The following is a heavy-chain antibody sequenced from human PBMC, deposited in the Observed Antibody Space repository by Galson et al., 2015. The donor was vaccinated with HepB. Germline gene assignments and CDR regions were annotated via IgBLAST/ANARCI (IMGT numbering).Heavy chain of an antibody. CDR1: GFTFSNAW. Sequence: SLRLSCAASGFTFSNAWMTWVRQAPGKGLEWVGRITDGGTTDYAAPVKGRFTISRDDSKNTLYLEMNSLKTEDTAVYYCTPHPNRSPGDYWGQGTLVTVSS. CDR2: ITDGGTT. CDR3: TPHPNRSPGDY. V-gene: IGHV3-15*01. D-gene: IGHD2/OR15-2a*01. J-gene: IGHJ4*02.